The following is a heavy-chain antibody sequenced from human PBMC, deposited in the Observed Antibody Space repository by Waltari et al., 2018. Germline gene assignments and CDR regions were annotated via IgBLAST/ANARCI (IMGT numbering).Heavy chain of an antibody. CDR1: GGSISSYY. CDR2: IYTSGST. D-gene: IGHD5-18*01. CDR3: ARAGADTAGGITDY. V-gene: IGHV4-4*07. Sequence: QVQLQESGPGLVKPSETLSLTCTVPGGSISSYYWSWIRQPAGKGLEWIGRIYTSGSTNYNPSLKSRVTISVDKSKNQFSLKLSSVTAADTAVYYCARAGADTAGGITDYWGQGTLVTVSS. J-gene: IGHJ4*02.